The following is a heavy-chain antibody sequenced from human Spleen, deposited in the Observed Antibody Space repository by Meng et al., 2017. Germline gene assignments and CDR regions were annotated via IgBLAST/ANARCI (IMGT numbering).Heavy chain of an antibody. D-gene: IGHD5-18*01. Sequence: QVPLVPSGADAKRPGASVTVPCQVSGYSLIELSMHWVRQAPGQGLEWMGGFDSEDDETIYAQKFQGRVTMTEDTSTHTAYMELSGLRSEDTAMYYCATVRGYSYSYLDSWGQGTLVTVSS. CDR2: FDSEDDET. J-gene: IGHJ4*02. CDR1: GYSLIELS. V-gene: IGHV1-24*01. CDR3: ATVRGYSYSYLDS.